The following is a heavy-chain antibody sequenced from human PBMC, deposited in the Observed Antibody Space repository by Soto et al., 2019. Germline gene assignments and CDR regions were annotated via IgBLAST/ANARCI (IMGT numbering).Heavy chain of an antibody. CDR3: ARQENWNYISGNDY. CDR2: ISAYNGNT. J-gene: IGHJ4*02. D-gene: IGHD1-7*01. V-gene: IGHV1-18*04. CDR1: GYTFTSYC. Sequence: VASVKVSCKASGYTFTSYCIGWVRQAPGQGLEWMGWISAYNGNTNYAQKLQGRVTMTTDTSTSTAYMELRSLRSDDTAVYYCARQENWNYISGNDYWGQGTLVTVSS.